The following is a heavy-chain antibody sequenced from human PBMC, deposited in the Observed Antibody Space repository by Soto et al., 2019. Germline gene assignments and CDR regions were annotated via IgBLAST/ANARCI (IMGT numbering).Heavy chain of an antibody. CDR1: GFTFSSYS. J-gene: IGHJ4*02. Sequence: PGGSLRLSCAASGFTFSSYSMNWVRQAPGKGLEWVGFIRSKAYGGTTEYAASVKGRFTISRDDSKSIAYLQMNSLKTEDTAVYYCTRVELLGYIAEDFDYWGQGTLVTVSS. V-gene: IGHV3-49*04. D-gene: IGHD2-15*01. CDR3: TRVELLGYIAEDFDY. CDR2: IRSKAYGGTT.